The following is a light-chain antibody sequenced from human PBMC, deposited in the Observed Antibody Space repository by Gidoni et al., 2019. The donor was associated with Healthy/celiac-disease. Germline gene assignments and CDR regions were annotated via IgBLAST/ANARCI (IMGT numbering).Light chain of an antibody. CDR1: QSVLYSSNNKNY. CDR3: QQYYSTPPT. CDR2: WAS. J-gene: IGKJ1*01. V-gene: IGKV4-1*01. Sequence: ATINCKSSQSVLYSSNNKNYLAWYQQKPGQPPKLLIYWASTRESGVPDRFSGSGSGTDFTLTISSLQAEDVAVYYCQQYYSTPPTFXQXTKVEIK.